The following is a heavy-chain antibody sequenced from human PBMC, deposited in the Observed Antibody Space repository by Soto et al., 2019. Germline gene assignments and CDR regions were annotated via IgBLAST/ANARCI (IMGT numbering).Heavy chain of an antibody. D-gene: IGHD3-10*01. V-gene: IGHV3-23*01. CDR3: AKGPHGTLLRGVIVNYYGMDV. Sequence: EVQLLESGGGLVQPGGSLRLSCVASGFTFSSNAMSWVRQAPGKGLEWVSGISGSGDSTYYTDFVKGRFTISRDNSKNTLYLQMNSLRVEDTAVFSCAKGPHGTLLRGVIVNYYGMDVWGQGTTVTVAS. CDR2: ISGSGDST. CDR1: GFTFSSNA. J-gene: IGHJ6*02.